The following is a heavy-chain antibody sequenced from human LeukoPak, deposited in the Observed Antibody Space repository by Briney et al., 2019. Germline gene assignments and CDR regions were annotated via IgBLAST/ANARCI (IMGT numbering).Heavy chain of an antibody. CDR2: IYTSGST. V-gene: IGHV4-4*07. D-gene: IGHD3-10*01. Sequence: SETLSLXCTGPGGSISSYYWSWSRPPAGKGLESIGRIYTSGSTNYNPSLKSRVTMSVDTSKNQFSLKLSSVTAADTAVYYCARDRGNYDAFDIWGQGTMVTVSS. J-gene: IGHJ3*02. CDR1: GGSISSYY. CDR3: ARDRGNYDAFDI.